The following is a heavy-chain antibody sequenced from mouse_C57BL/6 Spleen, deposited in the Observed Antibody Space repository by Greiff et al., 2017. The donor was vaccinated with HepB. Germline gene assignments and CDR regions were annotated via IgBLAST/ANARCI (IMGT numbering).Heavy chain of an antibody. CDR2: ISYDGSN. CDR3: ARDGTGTDAMDY. Sequence: ESGPGLVKPSQSLSLTCSVTGYSITSGYYWNWIRQFPGNKLEWMGYISYDGSNNYNPSLKNRISITRDTSKNQFFLKLNSVTTEDTATYYCARDGTGTDAMDYWGQGTSVTVSS. J-gene: IGHJ4*01. CDR1: GYSITSGYY. D-gene: IGHD4-1*01. V-gene: IGHV3-6*01.